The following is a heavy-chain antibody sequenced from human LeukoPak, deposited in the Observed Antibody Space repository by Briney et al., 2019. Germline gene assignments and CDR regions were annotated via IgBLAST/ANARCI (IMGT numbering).Heavy chain of an antibody. J-gene: IGHJ4*02. CDR3: ATAPGRWLQFRFHY. Sequence: ASVKVSCKVSGYTLTELSMHWVRQAPGKGLEWMGGFDPEDGETIYAQKFQGRVTMTEDTSTDTAYMELSSLGSEDTAVYYCATAPGRWLQFRFHYWGQGTLVTVSS. V-gene: IGHV1-24*01. CDR2: FDPEDGET. CDR1: GYTLTELS. D-gene: IGHD5-24*01.